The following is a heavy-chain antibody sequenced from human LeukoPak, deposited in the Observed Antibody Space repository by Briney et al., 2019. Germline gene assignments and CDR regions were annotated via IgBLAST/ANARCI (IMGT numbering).Heavy chain of an antibody. D-gene: IGHD6-13*01. Sequence: GGSLRLSCAASGFTFSSYAMSWVRQAPGKGLEWVSTINSGGNTYYADSVKGRFTISRDNAKNTLFLQRNSLRVEDTAVYYCSKDPPISAAGPRYSDRWGQGTLVTVSS. CDR3: SKDPPISAAGPRYSDR. V-gene: IGHV3-23*01. J-gene: IGHJ4*02. CDR2: INSGGNT. CDR1: GFTFSSYA.